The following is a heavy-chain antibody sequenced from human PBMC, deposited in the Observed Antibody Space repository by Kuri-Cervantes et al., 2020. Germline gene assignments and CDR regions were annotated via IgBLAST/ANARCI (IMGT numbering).Heavy chain of an antibody. CDR3: ARSVYLLRGSGSYDY. D-gene: IGHD3-10*01. V-gene: IGHV4-34*01. Sequence: GSLRLSCAVYGGSFSGYSCSWIRQPPGKGLEWIGEIHNSGSTNYNPSLTSRLTISLDTSKDQFSLKVSSVTAADTAVYYCARSVYLLRGSGSYDYWGQGTLVTVSS. CDR1: GGSFSGYS. CDR2: IHNSGST. J-gene: IGHJ4*02.